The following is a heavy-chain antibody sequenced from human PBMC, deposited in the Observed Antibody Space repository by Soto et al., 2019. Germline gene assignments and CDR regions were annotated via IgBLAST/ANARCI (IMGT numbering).Heavy chain of an antibody. V-gene: IGHV3-33*01. CDR2: IWNDGSNR. D-gene: IGHD5-18*01. Sequence: GGSLRLSCAPSGFTFSTYGMHWVRQAPGKGLEWVAAIWNDGSNRYYADSVKGRFTISRDNAKNSLYLQMNSLRAEDTAVYYCARVQRGYSYGDFDYWAQGTLVTVSS. J-gene: IGHJ4*02. CDR1: GFTFSTYG. CDR3: ARVQRGYSYGDFDY.